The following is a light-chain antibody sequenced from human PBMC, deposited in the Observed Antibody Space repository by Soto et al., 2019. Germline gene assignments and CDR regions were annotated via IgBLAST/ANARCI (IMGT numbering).Light chain of an antibody. Sequence: DIQMPQSPSTLSASLGAKVTITCRASHSICTLLDWYKQTPGRAPNLLIYDAYILQSGVPSRFSGSGSGTEFTLTISSLQPDDFATYFCQQFKTYPITFGQGTRLEIK. CDR3: QQFKTYPIT. CDR1: HSICTL. CDR2: DAY. V-gene: IGKV1-5*01. J-gene: IGKJ5*01.